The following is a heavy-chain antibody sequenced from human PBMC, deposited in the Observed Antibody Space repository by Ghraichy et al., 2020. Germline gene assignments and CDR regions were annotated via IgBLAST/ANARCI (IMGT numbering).Heavy chain of an antibody. J-gene: IGHJ4*02. CDR2: FSWNRGDL. CDR1: GFKFEDFA. Sequence: LRLSCETSGFKFEDFAMHWVRQPPGKGLEWVSGFSWNRGDLGYADSVRGRFTISRDNTKKSLHLQMNSLRPEDTAVYYCAKDIGPGTTYSFDSWGQGVLVTVSS. V-gene: IGHV3-9*01. D-gene: IGHD1-7*01. CDR3: AKDIGPGTTYSFDS.